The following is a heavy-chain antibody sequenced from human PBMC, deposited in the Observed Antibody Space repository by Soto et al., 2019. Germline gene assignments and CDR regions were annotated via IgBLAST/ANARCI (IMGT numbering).Heavy chain of an antibody. CDR2: IYPGDSDT. Sequence: PVESLKISCNGSGYSFAGYWIGWVRQMPGKGLYWMGVIYPGDSDTRYSPSFHCQVTMSADKSISTAYLQWSSLKASDTAMYFCVRLPGVRGVFDGFNVWGQGTMVTVSS. CDR3: VRLPGVRGVFDGFNV. D-gene: IGHD3-10*01. CDR1: GYSFAGYW. V-gene: IGHV5-51*01. J-gene: IGHJ3*01.